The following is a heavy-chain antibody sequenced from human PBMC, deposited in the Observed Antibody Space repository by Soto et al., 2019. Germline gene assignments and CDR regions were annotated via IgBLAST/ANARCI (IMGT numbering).Heavy chain of an antibody. D-gene: IGHD6-13*01. Sequence: ASVKVSCKASGYTFTSYDITWVRQATGQGLEWMGWMNPNSGNTGYAQKFQGRVTMTRNTSISTAYMELSSLRSEDTAVYYCARGGLYSSSWYRWYYYYGMDVWGQGTTVTVSS. CDR1: GYTFTSYD. V-gene: IGHV1-8*01. CDR3: ARGGLYSSSWYRWYYYYGMDV. CDR2: MNPNSGNT. J-gene: IGHJ6*02.